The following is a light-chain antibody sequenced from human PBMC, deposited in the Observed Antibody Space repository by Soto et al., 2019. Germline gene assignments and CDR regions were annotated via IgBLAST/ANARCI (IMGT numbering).Light chain of an antibody. Sequence: XIXMXQXPXTXXASVGDRVTITCRASQSISSWLAWYQQKPGKAPKLLIYKASSLESGVPSRFSGSGSGTEFTLTISSLQPDDFATYYCQQYDNLPYTFGQGTKLEIK. CDR2: KAS. J-gene: IGKJ2*01. V-gene: IGKV1-5*03. CDR3: QQYDNLPYT. CDR1: QSISSW.